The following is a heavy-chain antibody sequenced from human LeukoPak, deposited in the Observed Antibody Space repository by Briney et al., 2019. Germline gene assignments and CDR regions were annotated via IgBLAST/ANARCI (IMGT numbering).Heavy chain of an antibody. CDR3: ARPDYDILTGRDY. Sequence: GGSLRLSCAASGFTVSSSYMSWVRQAPGKGLEWVANIKQDGSEKYYVDSVKGRFTISRDNAKNSLYLQMNSLRAEDTAVYYCARPDYDILTGRDYRGQGTLVTVSS. D-gene: IGHD3-9*01. V-gene: IGHV3-7*01. CDR2: IKQDGSEK. CDR1: GFTVSSSY. J-gene: IGHJ4*02.